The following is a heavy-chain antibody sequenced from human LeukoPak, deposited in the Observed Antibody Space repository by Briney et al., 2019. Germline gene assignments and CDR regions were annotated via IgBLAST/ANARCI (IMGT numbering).Heavy chain of an antibody. CDR3: ANIPYYYDSSGYYYAGR. D-gene: IGHD3-22*01. CDR2: VSGSGGST. Sequence: GGSLRLSCAASGFTFSSYAMSWVRQAPGKGLEWVSAVSGSGGSTYYADSVKGRFTISRDNSKNTLYLQMNSLRAEDTAVYYCANIPYYYDSSGYYYAGRWGQGTLVTVSS. V-gene: IGHV3-23*01. J-gene: IGHJ4*02. CDR1: GFTFSSYA.